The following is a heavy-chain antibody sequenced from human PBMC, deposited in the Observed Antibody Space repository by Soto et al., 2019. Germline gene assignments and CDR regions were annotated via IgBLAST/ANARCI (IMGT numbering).Heavy chain of an antibody. V-gene: IGHV1-3*05. CDR1: GYTFTGYA. CDR3: ARAVAVAADFDY. D-gene: IGHD6-19*01. CDR2: INAGNGNT. J-gene: IGHJ4*02. Sequence: QVQLVQSGAEEKKPGASVKVSCKASGYTFTGYAMHWVRQAPGQRLEWMGWINAGNGNTKYSQKFQGRVTITRDTSAGTAYMELIRLRSEDTVVYYCARAVAVAADFDYWGQGTLVTVSS.